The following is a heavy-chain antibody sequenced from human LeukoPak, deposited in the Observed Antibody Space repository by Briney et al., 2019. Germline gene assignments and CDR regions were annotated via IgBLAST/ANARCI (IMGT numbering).Heavy chain of an antibody. CDR3: ARGSAIWGSSFDY. CDR1: GGTFSSYA. Sequence: SVKVSCKASGGTFSSYAISWVRQAPGQGLEWMGRIIPICGTANYAQKFQGRVTITTDESTSTAYTELSSLRSEDTAVYYCARGSAIWGSSFDYWGQGTLVTVSS. J-gene: IGHJ4*02. D-gene: IGHD3-16*01. CDR2: IIPICGTA. V-gene: IGHV1-69*05.